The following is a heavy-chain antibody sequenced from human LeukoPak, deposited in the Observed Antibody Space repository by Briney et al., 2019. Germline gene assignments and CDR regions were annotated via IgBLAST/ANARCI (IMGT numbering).Heavy chain of an antibody. V-gene: IGHV3-21*01. CDR1: GFTFSSYS. J-gene: IGHJ6*03. CDR2: ISSSSYI. Sequence: GGSLRLSCAASGFTFSSYSMNWVRQAPGKGLEWVSSISSSSYIYYADSLKGRFTISRDNAKNSLHLQMNSLRAEDTAVYYCARGGAYYYYMDVWGKGTTVTVSS. CDR3: ARGGAYYYYMDV. D-gene: IGHD4/OR15-4a*01.